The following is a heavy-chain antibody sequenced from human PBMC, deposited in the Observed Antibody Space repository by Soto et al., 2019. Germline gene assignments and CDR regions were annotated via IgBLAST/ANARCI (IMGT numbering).Heavy chain of an antibody. D-gene: IGHD3-22*01. V-gene: IGHV1-69*05. CDR2: IIPIFGTV. Sequence: QVQLVQSGAEVKKPGSSVKVSCKASGGTFSNYALDWVRQAPGQGLEWMGGIIPIFGTVRHAQNFQGRVTXPTAXSXTTAYMELSSLRSEDSAMYYCATGGERDYYDTSGWRWGQGTLVTVSS. CDR3: ATGGERDYYDTSGWR. CDR1: GGTFSNYA. J-gene: IGHJ1*01.